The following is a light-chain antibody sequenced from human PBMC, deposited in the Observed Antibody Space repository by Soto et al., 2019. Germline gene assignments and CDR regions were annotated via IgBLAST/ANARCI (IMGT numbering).Light chain of an antibody. CDR3: SSYAGSNNVI. J-gene: IGLJ2*01. V-gene: IGLV2-8*01. CDR2: EVS. Sequence: QSALTQPPSASGSPGQSVTISCTGTSSDVGGYNYVSWYQQHPGKAPKLMIYEVSMPSGVPDRFSGSKSGNTASLTVSGLQAEDEADYDCSSYAGSNNVIFGGGTKVTVL. CDR1: SSDVGGYNY.